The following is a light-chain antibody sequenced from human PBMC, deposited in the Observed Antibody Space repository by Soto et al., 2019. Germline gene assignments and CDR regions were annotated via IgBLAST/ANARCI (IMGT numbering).Light chain of an antibody. CDR3: QQYGRSPLT. Sequence: EIVLTQSPGTLSLSPGERATLSCRASQSIRNSYLAWYQQKPGQPPSLLIYAASSRATGTPDRFSGSGSGTDFTLTISRLEPEDFAVYYCQQYGRSPLTFGGGTKVEIK. V-gene: IGKV3-20*01. CDR2: AAS. J-gene: IGKJ4*01. CDR1: QSIRNSY.